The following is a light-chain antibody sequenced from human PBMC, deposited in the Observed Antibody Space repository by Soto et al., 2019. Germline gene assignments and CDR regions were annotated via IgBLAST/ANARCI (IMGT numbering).Light chain of an antibody. CDR1: SSDVGGYNY. V-gene: IGLV2-14*01. Sequence: QSALTQPASVSGSPGQSITISCTGTSSDVGGYNYVSWYQQHPGKAPKLMIYEVSNRPSGVSNRFSGSKSDNTASLTISGLQAEDEADYYCGSYTSSSTHVVFGGGTQLTVL. J-gene: IGLJ2*01. CDR2: EVS. CDR3: GSYTSSSTHVV.